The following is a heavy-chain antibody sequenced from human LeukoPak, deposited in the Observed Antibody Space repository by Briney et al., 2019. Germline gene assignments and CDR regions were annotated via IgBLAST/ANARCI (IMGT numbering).Heavy chain of an antibody. J-gene: IGHJ4*02. CDR1: GGSFSSYA. CDR2: IIRIFSTT. D-gene: IGHD2-2*03. Sequence: SVKVSRKASGGSFSSYAIHWVRQAPGQGLEWMGGIIRIFSTTNYAQKFQGRVTISADESTNTAYMELSSLRSEDTAVYYCASGYCSTTSCYVNPYFDYWGQGTLVTVSS. V-gene: IGHV1-69*13. CDR3: ASGYCSTTSCYVNPYFDY.